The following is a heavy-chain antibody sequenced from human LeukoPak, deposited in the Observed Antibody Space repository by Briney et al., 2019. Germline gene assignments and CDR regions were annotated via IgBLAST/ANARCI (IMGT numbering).Heavy chain of an antibody. CDR3: AKDGSGSLGFDY. CDR1: GLTFSIYG. J-gene: IGHJ4*02. CDR2: ISYDGSNK. Sequence: GGSLRLSCAASGLTFSIYGMHWVRQAPGKGLEWVAVISYDGSNKYYADSVKGRFTISRDNSKNTLYLQMNSLRAEDTAVYYCAKDGSGSLGFDYWGQGTLVTVSS. V-gene: IGHV3-30*18. D-gene: IGHD1-26*01.